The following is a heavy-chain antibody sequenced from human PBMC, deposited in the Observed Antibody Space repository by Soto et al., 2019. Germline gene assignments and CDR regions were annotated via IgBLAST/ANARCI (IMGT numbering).Heavy chain of an antibody. CDR2: FDPEDGET. Sequence: GASVKVSCKVSGYTLTELSMHWVRQAPGKGLEWMGGFDPEDGETIYAQKFQGRVTMTEDTSTDTAYMELSSLRSEDTAVYYCATFNILTSNRPFHYWGQGTLVTVSS. J-gene: IGHJ4*02. CDR1: GYTLTELS. V-gene: IGHV1-24*01. CDR3: ATFNILTSNRPFHY. D-gene: IGHD3-9*01.